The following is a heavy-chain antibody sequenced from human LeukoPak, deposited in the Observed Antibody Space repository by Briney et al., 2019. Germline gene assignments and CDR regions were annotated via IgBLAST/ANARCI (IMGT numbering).Heavy chain of an antibody. CDR3: ARDAFGDFSY. CDR1: GFTFSSFW. CDR2: IKKDGSER. J-gene: IGHJ4*02. Sequence: GGSLRLSCAASGFTFSSFWMSWVRQAPGKGLEWVANIKKDGSERNYVGSVRGRFTISRDNAKNSVYLQMNSLRAEDTAVYYCARDAFGDFSYWGQGALVIVSS. V-gene: IGHV3-7*01. D-gene: IGHD3-10*01.